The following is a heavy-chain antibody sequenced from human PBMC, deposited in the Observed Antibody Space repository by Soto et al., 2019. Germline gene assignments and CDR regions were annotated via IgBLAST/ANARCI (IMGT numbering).Heavy chain of an antibody. CDR1: GSTFSSYS. J-gene: IGHJ6*02. Sequence: SGGSLRLSCAASGSTFSSYSRNWVRQAPGKGLEWVSSISSSSSYIYYADSVKGRFTISRDNAKNSLYLQMNSLRAEDTAVYYCARDPDWNYVHYYYGMDVWGQGTTVTVYS. D-gene: IGHD1-7*01. CDR2: ISSSSSYI. V-gene: IGHV3-21*01. CDR3: ARDPDWNYVHYYYGMDV.